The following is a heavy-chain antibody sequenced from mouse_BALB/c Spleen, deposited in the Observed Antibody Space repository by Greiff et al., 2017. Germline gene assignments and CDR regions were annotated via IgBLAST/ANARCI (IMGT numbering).Heavy chain of an antibody. Sequence: VQGVESGPGLVAPSQSLSITCTVSGFSLTDYGVSWIRQPPGKGLEWLGVIWGGGSTYYNSALKSRLSISKDNSKSQVFLKMNSLQTDDTAMYYCAKHTPTGTWGFAYWGQGTLVTVSA. J-gene: IGHJ3*01. CDR2: IWGGGST. D-gene: IGHD4-1*02. V-gene: IGHV2-6-5*01. CDR1: GFSLTDYG. CDR3: AKHTPTGTWGFAY.